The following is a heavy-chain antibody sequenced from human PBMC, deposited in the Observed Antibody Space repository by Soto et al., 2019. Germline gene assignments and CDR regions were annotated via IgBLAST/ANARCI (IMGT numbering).Heavy chain of an antibody. Sequence: QMQLVQSGPEVKKPGTSVKVSCKASGFTFPSSAVQWVRQARGQRLEWIARIVVGSGNTNYAQKLQERLTISRDMSTNTAYMEPSSLRSEDTAVYYCAAVPYYDDTSGTYFDYWGQGTLVTVSS. D-gene: IGHD3-22*01. J-gene: IGHJ4*02. CDR3: AAVPYYDDTSGTYFDY. V-gene: IGHV1-58*01. CDR1: GFTFPSSA. CDR2: IVVGSGNT.